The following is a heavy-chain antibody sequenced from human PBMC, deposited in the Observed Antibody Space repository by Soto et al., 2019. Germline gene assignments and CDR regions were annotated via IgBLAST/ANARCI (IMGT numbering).Heavy chain of an antibody. CDR2: IIPIFGTA. CDR1: GGTFSSYA. Sequence: ASVKVSCKASGGTFSSYAISWVRQAPGQGLEWMGGIIPIFGTANYAQKFQGRVTITADESTSTAYMELSSLRSEDTAVYYCARDPAFGHYSGSYFDYWGQGTLVTVSS. D-gene: IGHD1-26*01. CDR3: ARDPAFGHYSGSYFDY. V-gene: IGHV1-69*13. J-gene: IGHJ4*02.